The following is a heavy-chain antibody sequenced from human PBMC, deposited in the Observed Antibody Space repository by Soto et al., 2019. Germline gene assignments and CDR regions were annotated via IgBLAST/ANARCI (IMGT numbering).Heavy chain of an antibody. CDR2: IHSDGSST. V-gene: IGHV3-74*01. CDR1: GFTFSYYW. J-gene: IGHJ3*01. CDR3: ARGDRRAFDL. Sequence: EVQLVESGGGLVRPGGSLRLSCAASGFTFSYYWMPWVRQAPGKGLVWVSRIHSDGSSTTYADFVKGRFIISRDNARNTVELQMNSVRVEDTAVYYCARGDRRAFDLWGQETVVTVSS.